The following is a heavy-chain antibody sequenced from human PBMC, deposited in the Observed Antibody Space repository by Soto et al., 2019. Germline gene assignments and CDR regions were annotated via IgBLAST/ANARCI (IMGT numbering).Heavy chain of an antibody. V-gene: IGHV3-23*01. J-gene: IGHJ4*02. CDR2: ISGSGDST. CDR1: GFTFRTYA. Sequence: SLRLSCAASGFTFRTYAMGWVRQAPGKGLEWVSAISGSGDSTYYTDSVKGRFTISRDNSRNTLYLQMDSLRAEDTAIYYCAVRKTGSFFDYWGQGTLVTVSS. CDR3: AVRKTGSFFDY. D-gene: IGHD1-26*01.